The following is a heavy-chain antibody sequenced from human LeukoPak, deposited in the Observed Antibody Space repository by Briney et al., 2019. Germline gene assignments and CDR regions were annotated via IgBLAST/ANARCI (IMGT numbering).Heavy chain of an antibody. CDR3: ARDAGRNYYYMDV. J-gene: IGHJ6*03. Sequence: SGGSLRLSCTASGFTVSSNYMSWVRQAPGKGLEWVSVIYSGGSTYYADSVKGRFTISRDNSKNTLYLQMNSLRAEDTAVYYCARDAGRNYYYMDVWGKGTTVNVSS. V-gene: IGHV3-53*01. CDR2: IYSGGST. CDR1: GFTVSSNY.